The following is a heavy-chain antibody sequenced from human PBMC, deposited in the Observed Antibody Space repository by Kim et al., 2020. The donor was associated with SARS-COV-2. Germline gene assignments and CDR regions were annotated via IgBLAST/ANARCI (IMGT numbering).Heavy chain of an antibody. D-gene: IGHD6-13*01. J-gene: IGHJ4*02. V-gene: IGHV7-4-1*02. CDR3: ARDPAAAGIPFDY. Sequence: AQGFTGRFVFSLDTSVSTAYLQISSLKAEDTAVYYCARDPAAAGIPFDYWGQGTLVTVSS.